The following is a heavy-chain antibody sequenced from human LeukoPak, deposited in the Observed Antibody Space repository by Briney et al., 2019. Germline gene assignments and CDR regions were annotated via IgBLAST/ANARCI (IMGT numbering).Heavy chain of an antibody. D-gene: IGHD6-13*01. J-gene: IGHJ3*02. CDR1: EFSFSSYS. V-gene: IGHV3-21*03. Sequence: GSLRLSCAASEFSFSSYSMNWVRQAPGKGLEWVSSISSSSSWIFYADSVKGRFTISRDNAKNSLFLQMNSLRAEDTAVYYCARGSLEQLSHAIDIWGQGTMVTVSS. CDR2: ISSSSSWI. CDR3: ARGSLEQLSHAIDI.